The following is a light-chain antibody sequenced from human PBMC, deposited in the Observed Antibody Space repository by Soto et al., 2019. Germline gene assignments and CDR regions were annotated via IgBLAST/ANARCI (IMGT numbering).Light chain of an antibody. Sequence: EIVLTQSPATLALSTGERATLSCRASRSVSRNYLAWYQQKPGQAPRLLIYEASSRSTGIPDRFSGSASGTDFTLTISILEPEDFAVYYCQQDVTSPLTFGGGTKVEIK. CDR2: EAS. J-gene: IGKJ4*01. CDR1: RSVSRNY. CDR3: QQDVTSPLT. V-gene: IGKV3-20*01.